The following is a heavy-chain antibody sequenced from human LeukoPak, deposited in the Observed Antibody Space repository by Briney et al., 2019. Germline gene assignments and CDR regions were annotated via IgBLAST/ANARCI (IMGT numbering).Heavy chain of an antibody. V-gene: IGHV3-23*01. CDR2: ISGSGGST. J-gene: IGHJ4*02. D-gene: IGHD3-16*02. CDR3: AKQNDYVWGGYRPSYYFDY. CDR1: GFTFSSYA. Sequence: GGSLRLSCAASGFTFSSYAMSWVRQAPGKGLEWVSAISGSGGSTYYADSVKGRFTISRDNSKNTLYLQMNSLRAEDTAVYYCAKQNDYVWGGYRPSYYFDYWGQGTLVTVSS.